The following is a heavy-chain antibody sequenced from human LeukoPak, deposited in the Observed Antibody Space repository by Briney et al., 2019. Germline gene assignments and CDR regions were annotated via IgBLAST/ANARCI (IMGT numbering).Heavy chain of an antibody. D-gene: IGHD3-22*01. CDR3: ARVDYYDSSFDY. J-gene: IGHJ4*02. CDR1: GFTFSSYA. CDR2: ISSNGGST. V-gene: IGHV3-64*01. Sequence: GGSLRLSCAASGFTFSSYAMHWVRQAPGKGLEYVSAISSNGGSTYYANSVKGRFTISRDNSKNTLYLQMGSLRSEDTAVYYCARVDYYDSSFDYWGQGTLVTVSS.